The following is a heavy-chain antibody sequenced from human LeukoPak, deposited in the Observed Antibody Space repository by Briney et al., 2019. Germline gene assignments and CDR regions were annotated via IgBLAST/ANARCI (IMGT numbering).Heavy chain of an antibody. CDR2: IYYSGST. V-gene: IGHV4-39*07. Sequence: PSETLSLTCTVSGGSISSSSYYWGWIRQPPGKGLEWIGSIYYSGSTYYNPSLKSRVTISVDTSKNQFSLKLSSVTAADTAVYYCARDNGAGESYFDYWGQGTLVTVSS. D-gene: IGHD2-8*01. CDR3: ARDNGAGESYFDY. CDR1: GGSISSSSYY. J-gene: IGHJ4*02.